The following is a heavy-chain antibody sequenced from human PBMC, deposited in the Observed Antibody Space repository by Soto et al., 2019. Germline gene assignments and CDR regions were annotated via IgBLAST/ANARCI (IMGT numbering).Heavy chain of an antibody. CDR3: ARDQIAGGYGDSRPAYYYYGMDV. D-gene: IGHD4-17*01. CDR2: ISSSSSTI. Sequence: VGSLRLSCAASGFTFSSYSMNWVRQAPGKGLEWVSYISSSSSTIYYADSVKGRFTISRGNAKNSLYLQMNSLRDEDTAVYYCARDQIAGGYGDSRPAYYYYGMDVWGQGTTVTVSS. J-gene: IGHJ6*02. CDR1: GFTFSSYS. V-gene: IGHV3-48*02.